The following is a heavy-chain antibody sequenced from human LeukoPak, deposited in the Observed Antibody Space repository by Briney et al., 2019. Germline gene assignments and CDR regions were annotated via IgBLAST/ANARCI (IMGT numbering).Heavy chain of an antibody. CDR3: ARSVANTMNDY. V-gene: IGHV4-34*01. CDR2: INHSGST. D-gene: IGHD3-22*01. J-gene: IGHJ4*02. CDR1: GGSFSGYY. Sequence: SETLSLTCAVYGGSFSGYYWSWIRQPPGKGLEWIGEINHSGSTNYNPSLKSRVTISVDTSKNQFSLKLSSVTAADTAVYYCARSVANTMNDYWGQGTLVTVSS.